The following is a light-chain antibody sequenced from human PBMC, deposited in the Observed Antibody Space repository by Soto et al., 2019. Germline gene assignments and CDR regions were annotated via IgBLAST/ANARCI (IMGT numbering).Light chain of an antibody. Sequence: AIPMTQSPSSLSASVGDRVNITCRASQAIRNDLGWYQQKPGKAPRLLIYAISSLHSGVPSRFSGSGSGTDFTLTISSLQPEDSASYYCLQDNNYPWTFGQGTRVEIK. CDR2: AIS. V-gene: IGKV1-6*01. J-gene: IGKJ1*01. CDR3: LQDNNYPWT. CDR1: QAIRND.